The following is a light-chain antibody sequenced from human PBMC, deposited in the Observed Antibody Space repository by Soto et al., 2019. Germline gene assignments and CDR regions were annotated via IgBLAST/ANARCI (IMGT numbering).Light chain of an antibody. V-gene: IGKV3-11*01. CDR3: QQRSNWPLT. CDR2: DAS. J-gene: IGKJ4*01. Sequence: EIVMTQSPAPLSASPGERATLSCRASQSVSRNLAWYQQKPGQAPRLLIYDASNRATGIPARFSGSGSGTDFTLTISSLQPEDFAVYYCQQRSNWPLTFGGGTKVDIK. CDR1: QSVSRN.